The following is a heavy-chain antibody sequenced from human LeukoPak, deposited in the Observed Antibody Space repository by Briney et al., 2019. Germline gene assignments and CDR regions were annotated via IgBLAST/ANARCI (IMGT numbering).Heavy chain of an antibody. D-gene: IGHD4-17*01. CDR3: ARGTTSQPYYYYGMDV. J-gene: IGHJ6*02. V-gene: IGHV4-34*01. CDR1: GGSFSGYY. CDR2: INHSGST. Sequence: SETLSLTCAVYGGSFSGYYWSWIRQPPGKGLEWIGEINHSGSTNYNPSLKSRVTISVDTSENQFSLKLSSVTAADTAVYYCARGTTSQPYYYYGMDVWGQGTTVTVSS.